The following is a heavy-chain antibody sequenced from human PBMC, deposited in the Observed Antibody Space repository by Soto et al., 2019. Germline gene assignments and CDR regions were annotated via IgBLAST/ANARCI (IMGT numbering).Heavy chain of an antibody. V-gene: IGHV1-2*02. CDR3: ARDSYSGSYVH. CDR1: GGTFSSYA. J-gene: IGHJ4*02. D-gene: IGHD1-26*01. CDR2: INPKDGDT. Sequence: ASVKVSCKASGGTFSSYAISWVRQAPGPGLEWMGWINPKDGDTNYAQKFQDRVTMTSDTSISTVSMDLSRLTSGDTAVYFCARDSYSGSYVHWGQGTLVTVSS.